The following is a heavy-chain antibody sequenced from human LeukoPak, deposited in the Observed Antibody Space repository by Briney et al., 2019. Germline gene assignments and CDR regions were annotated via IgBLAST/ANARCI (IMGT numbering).Heavy chain of an antibody. Sequence: PGGSLRLSCAASGFNFSDYYMSWIRQAPGKGLEWVSYISSSGSTIYYADSVKGRFTISRDNAKNSLYLQMNSLRAEDTAVYYCARDPGSFDYGGNSEALDYWGQGTLVTVSP. CDR2: ISSSGSTI. CDR1: GFNFSDYY. V-gene: IGHV3-11*04. CDR3: ARDPGSFDYGGNSEALDY. D-gene: IGHD4-23*01. J-gene: IGHJ4*02.